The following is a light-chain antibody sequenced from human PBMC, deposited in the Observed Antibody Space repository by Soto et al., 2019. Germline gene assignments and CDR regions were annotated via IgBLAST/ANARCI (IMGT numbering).Light chain of an antibody. CDR2: EVS. Sequence: QSVLTQPASVSGSPGQSITISCTGTNSDVGGYNYVSWYQQHPGKAPELMIYEVSHRPSGVSNRFSGSKSDNTASLTISGLQDEDEADYYCSSYTSISTLYVFGTGNKVTVL. CDR1: NSDVGGYNY. V-gene: IGLV2-14*01. J-gene: IGLJ1*01. CDR3: SSYTSISTLYV.